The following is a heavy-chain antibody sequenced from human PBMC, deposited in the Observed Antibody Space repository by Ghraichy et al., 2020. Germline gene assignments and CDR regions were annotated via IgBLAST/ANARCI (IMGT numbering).Heavy chain of an antibody. CDR3: ARDVAAPGNWDFYFDV. D-gene: IGHD6-13*01. V-gene: IGHV3-30*02. CDR2: LRFDEKNI. J-gene: IGHJ2*01. CDR1: GFVLHKYD. Sequence: GGSLRLSCEASGFVLHKYDMHWVRQAPGKGLEWVAFLRFDEKNIHYGDSVKGRFTISRDVSRNTVHLQMTDVRMDDTAVYYCARDVAAPGNWDFYFDVWGRGTLVAVSS.